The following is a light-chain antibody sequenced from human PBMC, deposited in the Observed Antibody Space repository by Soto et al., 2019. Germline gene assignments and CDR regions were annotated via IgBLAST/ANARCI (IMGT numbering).Light chain of an antibody. Sequence: EIVMTQSPATLSVSPWERATLSFRASQSVSSNLAWYQQKPGQAPRLLIYGASTRATGIPARFSGSGSGTEFTLTISSLQSEDFAVYYCQQYGSSSWTFGQGTKVDIK. CDR3: QQYGSSSWT. CDR1: QSVSSN. J-gene: IGKJ1*01. V-gene: IGKV3-15*01. CDR2: GAS.